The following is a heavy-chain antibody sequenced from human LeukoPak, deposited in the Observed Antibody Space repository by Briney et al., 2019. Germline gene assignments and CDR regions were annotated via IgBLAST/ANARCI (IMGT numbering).Heavy chain of an antibody. V-gene: IGHV1-69*01. Sequence: SVKVSCKASGGTFSSYAISWVRQAPGQGLEWMGGIIPIFGTANYAQKFQGRVTITADESTSTAYMGLSSLRSEDTAVYYCARGGGYSYGYGTYFDYWGQGTLVTVSS. J-gene: IGHJ4*02. CDR2: IIPIFGTA. CDR3: ARGGGYSYGYGTYFDY. D-gene: IGHD5-18*01. CDR1: GGTFSSYA.